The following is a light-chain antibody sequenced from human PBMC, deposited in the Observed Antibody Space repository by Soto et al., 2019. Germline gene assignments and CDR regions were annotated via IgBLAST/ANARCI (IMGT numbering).Light chain of an antibody. V-gene: IGLV6-57*02. Sequence: KFMLTQPHSVSESPGQTVTISCTGSSGSIASNYVQRYQQRPGSAPTTVIYEDNQRPSGVPDRFSGSIDSSSNSASLTSSGLKNEDEADYYCQSYDSSNRVFGGGTQLTVL. J-gene: IGLJ2*01. CDR3: QSYDSSNRV. CDR2: EDN. CDR1: SGSIASNY.